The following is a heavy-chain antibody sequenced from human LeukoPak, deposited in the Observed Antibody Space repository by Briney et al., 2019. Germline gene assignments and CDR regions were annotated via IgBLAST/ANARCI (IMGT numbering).Heavy chain of an antibody. CDR3: VKDDNHFGSPENDH. CDR2: ITHDGNTA. D-gene: IGHD3-10*01. CDR1: GFIFNEYA. J-gene: IGHJ5*02. V-gene: IGHV3-30-3*02. Sequence: GRCLRLSCAASGFIFNEYAMHWVRQAPGKGLEWVATITHDGNTAYYADSVKGRFTISRDNSKNTVSLQMNSLRPDDTALYHCVKDDNHFGSPENDHWGQGNLVTVSS.